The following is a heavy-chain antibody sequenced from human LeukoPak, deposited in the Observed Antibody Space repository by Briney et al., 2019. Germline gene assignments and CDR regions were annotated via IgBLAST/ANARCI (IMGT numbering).Heavy chain of an antibody. V-gene: IGHV1-18*01. Sequence: ASVKVSCKASGYTFTSYGISWVRQAPGQGLEWMGWINPYNANTKYAQKLQGRVTMTTDTSTSTAYMELRGLGSDDTAVYYCARDLTPSHCTSTSCPRGGWFDPWGQGTLVTVSS. J-gene: IGHJ5*02. CDR1: GYTFTSYG. D-gene: IGHD2-2*01. CDR2: INPYNANT. CDR3: ARDLTPSHCTSTSCPRGGWFDP.